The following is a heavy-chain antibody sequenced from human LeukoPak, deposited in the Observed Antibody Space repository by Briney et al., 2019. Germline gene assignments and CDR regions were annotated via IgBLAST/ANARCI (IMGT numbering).Heavy chain of an antibody. V-gene: IGHV3-23*01. J-gene: IGHJ4*02. D-gene: IGHD4-17*01. Sequence: GGSLRLSCAASGFTFSSYAMSWVRQAPGEGPEWVSAISGSGGSTYYADSVKGRFTISRDNSKNTLYLQMNSLRAEDTAVYYCAKGTTVSRNFDYWGQGTLVTVSS. CDR1: GFTFSSYA. CDR3: AKGTTVSRNFDY. CDR2: ISGSGGST.